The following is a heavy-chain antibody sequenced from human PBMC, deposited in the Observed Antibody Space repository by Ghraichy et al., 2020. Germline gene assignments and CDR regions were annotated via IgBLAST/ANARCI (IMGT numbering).Heavy chain of an antibody. V-gene: IGHV3-21*01. CDR1: GFTFSGYN. CDR2: ISSRSTYI. J-gene: IGHJ4*02. Sequence: GGSLRLSCVASGFTFSGYNMNWVRQAPGKGLEWVSSISSRSTYIYYTDSVKGRFTISRDNTKNSLYLQMNSLRAEDTAVYYCARRYCSDTNCDSQIDYWGQGTLVTVSS. D-gene: IGHD2-2*02. CDR3: ARRYCSDTNCDSQIDY.